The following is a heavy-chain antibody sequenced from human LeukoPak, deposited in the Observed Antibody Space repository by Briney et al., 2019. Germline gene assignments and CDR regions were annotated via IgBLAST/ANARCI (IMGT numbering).Heavy chain of an antibody. CDR3: AKGNYYFDSSGYFHFDY. J-gene: IGHJ4*02. CDR1: GFTFSNYA. CDR2: ISVSGGST. D-gene: IGHD3-22*01. Sequence: PGGSLRLSRAASGFTFSNYAMSWVRQAPGKGLEWVSTISVSGGSTYYADSVKGRFTISRDNSKNTLYLQMNSLRAEDTAVYYCAKGNYYFDSSGYFHFDYWGQGTLVTVSS. V-gene: IGHV3-23*01.